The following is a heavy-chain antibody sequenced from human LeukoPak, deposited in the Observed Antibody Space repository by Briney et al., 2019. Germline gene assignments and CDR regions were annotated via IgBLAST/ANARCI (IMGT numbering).Heavy chain of an antibody. CDR2: ISYDGSNK. V-gene: IGHV3-30-3*01. J-gene: IGHJ4*02. Sequence: GGSLRLSCAASGFTFSSYAMHWVRQAPGKGLEWVAAISYDGSNKYYADSVKGRFTISRDNSKNTLYLQMNSLRAEDTAVYYCARVTGVDYWGQGTLVTVSS. CDR3: ARVTGVDY. D-gene: IGHD3-10*01. CDR1: GFTFSSYA.